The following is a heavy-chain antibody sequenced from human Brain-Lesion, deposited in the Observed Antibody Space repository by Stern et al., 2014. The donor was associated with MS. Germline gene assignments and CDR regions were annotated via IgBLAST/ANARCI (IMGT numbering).Heavy chain of an antibody. V-gene: IGHV1-24*01. Sequence: QVQLMQSGAEVKKPGASVKVSCKVSGYTLTELSMHWVRQAPRKGLEWMGGFAPEDGETIYAQKFQGRVTMTEDTSTDTAYMELSSPRSEDTAVYYCATLSPGAGGNYYRHFDYWGQGTLVTVSS. CDR2: FAPEDGET. CDR3: ATLSPGAGGNYYRHFDY. J-gene: IGHJ4*02. CDR1: GYTLTELS. D-gene: IGHD1-26*01.